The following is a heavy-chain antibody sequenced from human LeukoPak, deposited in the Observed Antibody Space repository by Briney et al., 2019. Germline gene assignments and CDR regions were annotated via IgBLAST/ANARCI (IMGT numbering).Heavy chain of an antibody. Sequence: SETLSLTCTVSGGSISSYYWSWIRQPPGKGLVWIGYIHYSGSTHYNPSLKSRVSISVDTSKNQFSLKLSSVTAADTAVYYCARIAYCGGDCYVLAFDIWGQGTMVTVSS. CDR1: GGSISSYY. J-gene: IGHJ3*02. CDR3: ARIAYCGGDCYVLAFDI. D-gene: IGHD2-21*02. V-gene: IGHV4-59*01. CDR2: IHYSGST.